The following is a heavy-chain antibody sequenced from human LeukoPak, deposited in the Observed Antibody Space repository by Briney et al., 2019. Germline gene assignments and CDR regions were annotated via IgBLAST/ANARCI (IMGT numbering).Heavy chain of an antibody. CDR1: GFTFSSYA. CDR2: ISSNGGGT. Sequence: GGSLRLSCSASGFTFSSYAMHWVRQAPGKGLEYVSAISSNGGGTYYADSVKGRFIVSRDNAKNTLYLQMSRLRAEDTAVYYCVKDQEGVYGANSGAFDIWGQGTMVSVSS. J-gene: IGHJ3*02. CDR3: VKDQEGVYGANSGAFDI. V-gene: IGHV3-64D*09. D-gene: IGHD4-23*01.